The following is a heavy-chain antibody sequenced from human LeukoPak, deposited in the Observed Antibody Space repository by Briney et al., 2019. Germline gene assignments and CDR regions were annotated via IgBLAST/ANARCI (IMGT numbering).Heavy chain of an antibody. D-gene: IGHD3-10*01. CDR1: GFTFSSYA. CDR2: ISGSGGST. CDR3: AIAGLEIGELPGMI. J-gene: IGHJ4*02. V-gene: IGHV3-23*01. Sequence: GGSLRLSCAASGFTFSSYAMSWVRQAPGKGLEWVSAISGSGGSTYYADSVKGRFTISRDNSKNTLYLQMNSLRAEDTAVYYCAIAGLEIGELPGMIWGQGTLVTVSS.